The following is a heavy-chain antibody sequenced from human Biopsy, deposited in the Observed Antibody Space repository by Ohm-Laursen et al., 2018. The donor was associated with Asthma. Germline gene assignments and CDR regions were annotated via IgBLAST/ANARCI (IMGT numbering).Heavy chain of an antibody. J-gene: IGHJ4*02. Sequence: SLRLSCAAAGFTFSTYAMHWVRQAPGKGLEWVAVISYDGSNKYYADSVKGRFTISRDNSKNTLYLQMNSLRAEDTAVYYCARDLHPTNHLGELSEGFDYWGQGTLVTVSS. CDR1: GFTFSTYA. V-gene: IGHV3-30-3*01. CDR3: ARDLHPTNHLGELSEGFDY. CDR2: ISYDGSNK. D-gene: IGHD3-16*02.